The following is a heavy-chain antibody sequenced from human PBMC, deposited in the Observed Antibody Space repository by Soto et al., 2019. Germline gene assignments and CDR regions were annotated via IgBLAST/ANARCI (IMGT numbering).Heavy chain of an antibody. CDR2: IIPVFQTA. CDR3: ARGGSGYTWLNEF. J-gene: IGHJ4*02. CDR1: GGLFSSYP. V-gene: IGHV1-69*01. D-gene: IGHD3-22*01. Sequence: QEQLVQSGAEVKKPGSSVKVSCKASGGLFSSYPISCVRQVPGQGLEWMGAIIPVFQTAYYTQRFQCRVTITADESKTTDYMELSSLSFADTGIYDCARGGSGYTWLNEFGGQGPLVTVSS.